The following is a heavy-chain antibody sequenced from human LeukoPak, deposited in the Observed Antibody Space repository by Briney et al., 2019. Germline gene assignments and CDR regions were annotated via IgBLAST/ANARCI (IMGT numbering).Heavy chain of an antibody. V-gene: IGHV4-4*07. J-gene: IGHJ4*02. CDR3: ARARSGTFYTFDY. Sequence: SETLSLTCTVSGVHMSRYYWSWIRQPAGKGLEWIGRIYTSGSTNYNPSLKSRVTMSVDTSKNQFSLKLSSVTAADTAVYYCARARSGTFYTFDYWGQGTLVTVSS. CDR2: IYTSGST. CDR1: GVHMSRYY. D-gene: IGHD3-10*01.